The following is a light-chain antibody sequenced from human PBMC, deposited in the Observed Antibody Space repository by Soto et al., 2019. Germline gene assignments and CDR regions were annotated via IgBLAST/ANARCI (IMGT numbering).Light chain of an antibody. V-gene: IGKV3-20*01. CDR2: GAA. CDR3: QQYGSSPVT. CDR1: QSISSSY. Sequence: EPVLTQCPGSLSLSAGERATLSCRASQSISSSYLSWDQQKPVQAPKLLIYGAASRATGIPDRFSGSGSGTDFTLTISKLEPEDFAVYCCQQYGSSPVTFGQGTRLEIK. J-gene: IGKJ5*01.